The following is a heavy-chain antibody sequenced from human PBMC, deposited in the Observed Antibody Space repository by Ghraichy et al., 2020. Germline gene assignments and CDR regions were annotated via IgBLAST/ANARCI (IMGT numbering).Heavy chain of an antibody. D-gene: IGHD6-19*01. Sequence: SETLSLTCTVSGGSISSSSYYWGWIRQPPGKGLEWIGSIYYSGSTYYNPSLKSRVTISVDTSKNQFSLKLSSVTAADTAVYYCARDSSGWQGWFDYWGQGTLVTVSS. J-gene: IGHJ4*02. V-gene: IGHV4-39*01. CDR3: ARDSSGWQGWFDY. CDR1: GGSISSSSYY. CDR2: IYYSGST.